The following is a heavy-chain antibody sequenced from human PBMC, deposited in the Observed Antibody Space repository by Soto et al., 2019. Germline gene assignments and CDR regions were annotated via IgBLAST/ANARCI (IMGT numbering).Heavy chain of an antibody. CDR1: GGTFSTYS. CDR3: TIGSWSGEVFDI. J-gene: IGHJ3*02. Sequence: VQLVQSGAEVKKPGSSVKVSCKDSGGTFSTYSMFWVRQAPGQGLEWMGRIIPMLGIANYAQRFQDRVTITADKSTATAYMELSRLRSEDTALYYCTIGSWSGEVFDIWGQGTMVTVSS. CDR2: IIPMLGIA. D-gene: IGHD2-21*01. V-gene: IGHV1-69*02.